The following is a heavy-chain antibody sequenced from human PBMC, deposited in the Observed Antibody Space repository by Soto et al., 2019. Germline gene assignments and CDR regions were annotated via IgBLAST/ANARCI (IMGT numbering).Heavy chain of an antibody. CDR3: PSHSAGYCSGGSCQTASY. J-gene: IGHJ4*02. Sequence: GGSLRLSCAASGFTFSGSAMHWVRQASGKGLEWVGRIRSKANSYATAYAASVKGRFTISRDDSKNTAYLQMNSLKTEDTAVYYCPSHSAGYCSGGSCQTASYWGQGTLVTVSS. D-gene: IGHD2-15*01. V-gene: IGHV3-73*01. CDR2: IRSKANSYAT. CDR1: GFTFSGSA.